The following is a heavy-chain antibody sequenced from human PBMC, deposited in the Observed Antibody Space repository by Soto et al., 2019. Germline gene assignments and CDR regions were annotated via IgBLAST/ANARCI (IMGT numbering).Heavy chain of an antibody. V-gene: IGHV5-51*01. D-gene: IGHD6-13*01. CDR1: GYTFSNFW. J-gene: IGHJ4*02. Sequence: GESLKISCQCSGYTFSNFWIVWVRHLPGPGLGWMGIIYPDDNETSYSPSFLGKVTISAEKSITTAYLQWSRLEAAESACDFCARSHGSSPYFDVWGQGALVTVSS. CDR3: ARSHGSSPYFDV. CDR2: IYPDDNET.